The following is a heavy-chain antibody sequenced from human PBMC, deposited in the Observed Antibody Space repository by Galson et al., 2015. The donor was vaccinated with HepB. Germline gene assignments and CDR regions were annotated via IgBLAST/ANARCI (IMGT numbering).Heavy chain of an antibody. V-gene: IGHV3-9*01. CDR3: AKDNYYDSSGSLDY. CDR1: GFTFDDYA. D-gene: IGHD3-22*01. CDR2: ISWNSGSI. Sequence: SLRLSCAASGFTFDDYAMHWVRQAPGKGLEWVSGISWNSGSIGYADSVKGRFTISRDNAKNSLYLQMNSLRAEDTALYYCAKDNYYDSSGSLDYWGQGTLVTVSS. J-gene: IGHJ4*02.